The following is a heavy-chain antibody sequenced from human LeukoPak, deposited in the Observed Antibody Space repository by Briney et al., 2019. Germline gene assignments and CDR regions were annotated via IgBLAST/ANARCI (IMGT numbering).Heavy chain of an antibody. Sequence: GGSLRLSCAASGFTFSSYSMNWVRQAPGKGLEWVSSISSSSSYIYYADSVKGRLTISRENAKKSLYLQMNSLRAEDTAVYYCVRWYSSSWDSYYFDYWGQGTLVTVSS. CDR3: VRWYSSSWDSYYFDY. D-gene: IGHD6-13*01. CDR2: ISSSSSYI. J-gene: IGHJ4*02. CDR1: GFTFSSYS. V-gene: IGHV3-21*01.